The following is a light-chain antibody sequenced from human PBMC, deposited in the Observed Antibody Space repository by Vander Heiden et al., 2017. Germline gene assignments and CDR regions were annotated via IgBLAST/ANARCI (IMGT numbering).Light chain of an antibody. CDR3: CSRSAGSTTLV. Sequence: QPALTHPAPVSGSPGPSITISCTGTSSDVGNYNLVSWYQQYPDKAPKLMIYEVTERPSGVSNRFSGSKSGNTASLTISGLQAEDEADYYCCSRSAGSTTLVFGGGTKLTVL. J-gene: IGLJ2*01. CDR2: EVT. V-gene: IGLV2-23*02. CDR1: SSDVGNYNL.